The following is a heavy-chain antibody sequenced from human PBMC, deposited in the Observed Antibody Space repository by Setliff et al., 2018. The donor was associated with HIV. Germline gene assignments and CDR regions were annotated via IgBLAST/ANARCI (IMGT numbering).Heavy chain of an antibody. CDR1: GGSFSGYY. J-gene: IGHJ4*02. V-gene: IGHV4-34*01. CDR2: INPSGST. CDR3: AREKHWNGPFDY. Sequence: ASETLSLTCAVYGGSFSGYYWSWIRQPPGKGLEWIGEINPSGSTNYNPSLKSRVAISVDTSKNQFSLNLNSVTAADTAVYFCAREKHWNGPFDYWGQGKLVTVSS. D-gene: IGHD1-1*01.